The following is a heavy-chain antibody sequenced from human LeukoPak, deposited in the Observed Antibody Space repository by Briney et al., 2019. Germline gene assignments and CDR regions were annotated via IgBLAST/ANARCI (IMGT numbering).Heavy chain of an antibody. D-gene: IGHD2-21*01. CDR1: GFTFSRCD. Sequence: PGGSLRLSCVASGFTFSRCDINWVRQAPGKGLEWVSGITISGGSTYYADSVKGRFTISRDSPKNTGYLEMNSRRADDTAVYYCAKGGKGFPLGLRFDSWGQGTLVSVSS. CDR3: AKGGKGFPLGLRFDS. J-gene: IGHJ4*02. CDR2: ITISGGST. V-gene: IGHV3-23*01.